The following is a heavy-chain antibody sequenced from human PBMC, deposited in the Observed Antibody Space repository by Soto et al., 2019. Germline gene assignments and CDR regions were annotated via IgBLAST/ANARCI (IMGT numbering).Heavy chain of an antibody. CDR2: ISGSGGST. J-gene: IGHJ4*02. Sequence: PGGSLRLSCAASGFTFSSYAMSWVRQAPGKGLEWVSAISGSGGSTYYADSVKGRFTISRDNSKNTLYLQMNSLRAEDTAVYYCAKDRRIVVVVAATRPGPADYWGQGTLVTVSS. CDR3: AKDRRIVVVVAATRPGPADY. CDR1: GFTFSSYA. D-gene: IGHD2-15*01. V-gene: IGHV3-23*01.